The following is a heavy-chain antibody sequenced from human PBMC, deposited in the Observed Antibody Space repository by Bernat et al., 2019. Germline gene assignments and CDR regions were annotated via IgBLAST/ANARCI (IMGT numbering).Heavy chain of an antibody. D-gene: IGHD3-10*01. CDR2: ISGSGGST. J-gene: IGHJ5*02. CDR3: AREGGSGIYKNKNWFDP. Sequence: EVQMLESGGGLVQPGGSLRLSCAASGFAFGSYAINWVLQAPGKGLEWVSAISGSGGSTYYADSVKGRFTISRDSSKNTVYLQMNSLRAEDTAVYHCAREGGSGIYKNKNWFDPWGQGTLVTVSS. CDR1: GFAFGSYA. V-gene: IGHV3-23*01.